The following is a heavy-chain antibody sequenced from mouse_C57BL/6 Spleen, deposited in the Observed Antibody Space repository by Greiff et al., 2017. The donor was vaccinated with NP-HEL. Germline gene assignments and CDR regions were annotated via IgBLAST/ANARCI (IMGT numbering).Heavy chain of an antibody. J-gene: IGHJ3*01. Sequence: VQLQQSGPELVKPGASVKMSCKASGYTFTDYNMHWVKQSHGKSLEWIGYINPNNGGTSYNQKFKGKATLTVNKSSSTAYMELRSLTSEDSAVYYCARDLLYGSSYVGFAYWGQGTLVTVSA. CDR3: ARDLLYGSSYVGFAY. CDR1: GYTFTDYN. CDR2: INPNNGGT. D-gene: IGHD1-1*01. V-gene: IGHV1-22*01.